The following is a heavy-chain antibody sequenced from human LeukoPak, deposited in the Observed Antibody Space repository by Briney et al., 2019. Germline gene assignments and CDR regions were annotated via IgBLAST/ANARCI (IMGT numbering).Heavy chain of an antibody. J-gene: IGHJ5*02. Sequence: PGGSLRLSCAVSGFTFSSYWMTWVRQAPGKGLEWVANIKQDGSEKYYVDSVKGRFTISRDNAKNSQYLQMNSLRAEDTAVCYCARGINWFDPWGQGTLVTVSS. CDR2: IKQDGSEK. V-gene: IGHV3-7*04. CDR3: ARGINWFDP. D-gene: IGHD2-15*01. CDR1: GFTFSSYW.